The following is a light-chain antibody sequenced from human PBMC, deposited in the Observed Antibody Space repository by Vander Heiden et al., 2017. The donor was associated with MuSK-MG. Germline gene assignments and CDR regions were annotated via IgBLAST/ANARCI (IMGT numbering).Light chain of an antibody. J-gene: IGKJ2*01. CDR1: QSIANY. CDR3: QLSYMTLVYT. V-gene: IGKV1-39*01. Sequence: DIQMTQSPSSLSASVGDRVTITCRASQSIANYLNWYQQKPGKAPKLLIYATSNLQSGVPSRFSARGSGTDFTLTMSSLHPEDFATYYCQLSYMTLVYTSG. CDR2: ATS.